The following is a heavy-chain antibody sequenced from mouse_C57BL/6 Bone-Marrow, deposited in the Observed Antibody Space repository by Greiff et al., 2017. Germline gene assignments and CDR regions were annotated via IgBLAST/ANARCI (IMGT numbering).Heavy chain of an antibody. J-gene: IGHJ3*01. CDR1: GFSLTSYG. CDR3: ARNKKLWGNQAWFAY. Sequence: QVQLKQSGPGLVQPSQRLSITCTVSGFSLTSYGVHWVRQSPGKGLEWLGVIWSGGSTDYNAAFISRLSISKDNSKSQVFFKMNSLQADDTAIYYCARNKKLWGNQAWFAYWGQGTLVTVSA. D-gene: IGHD1-1*02. CDR2: IWSGGST. V-gene: IGHV2-2*01.